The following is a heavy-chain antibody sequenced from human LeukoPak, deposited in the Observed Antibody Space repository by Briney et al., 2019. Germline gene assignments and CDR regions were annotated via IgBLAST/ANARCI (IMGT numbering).Heavy chain of an antibody. D-gene: IGHD2-2*03. CDR3: ARVGYCSSTSCYHNWFDP. J-gene: IGHJ5*02. CDR2: IIPILGIA. CDR1: GGTFSSYT. Sequence: LVKVSCKASGGTFSSYTISWVRQAPGQGLEWMGRIIPILGIANYAQKFQGRVTITADKSTSTAYMELSSLRSEDTAVYYCARVGYCSSTSCYHNWFDPWGQGTLVTVSS. V-gene: IGHV1-69*02.